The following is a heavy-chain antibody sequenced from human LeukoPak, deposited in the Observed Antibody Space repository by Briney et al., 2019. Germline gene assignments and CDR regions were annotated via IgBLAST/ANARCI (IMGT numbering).Heavy chain of an antibody. V-gene: IGHV3-66*02. Sequence: GGSLRLSCAASGFTVSSNYMCWVRQAPGKGLEWVSVIYSGGSTYYADSVKGRFTISRDNSKNTLYLQMNSLRAEDTAVYYCASIYSSLRRGIDYWGQGTLVTVSS. CDR1: GFTVSSNY. D-gene: IGHD2-21*01. CDR3: ASIYSSLRRGIDY. J-gene: IGHJ4*02. CDR2: IYSGGST.